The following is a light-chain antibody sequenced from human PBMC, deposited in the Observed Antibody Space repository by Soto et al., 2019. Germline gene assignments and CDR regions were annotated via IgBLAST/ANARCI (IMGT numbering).Light chain of an antibody. Sequence: QSVLTQPPSVSGAPGQRVTISCTGSSSNIAAGYGVHWYQQLPGTAPKLLIYGNSNRPSGVPDRFSGSKSGTSASLAITGLQAEDEADYYCQSYDSSLSALYVFGTGTKVTVL. CDR2: GNS. CDR1: SSNIAAGYG. CDR3: QSYDSSLSALYV. V-gene: IGLV1-40*01. J-gene: IGLJ1*01.